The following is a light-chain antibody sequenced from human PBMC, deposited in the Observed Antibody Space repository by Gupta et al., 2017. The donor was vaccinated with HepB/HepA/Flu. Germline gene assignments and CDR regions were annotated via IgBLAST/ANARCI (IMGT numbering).Light chain of an antibody. CDR2: SDN. CDR1: SSNIGSNT. CDR3: AAWDGSLNGWV. V-gene: IGLV1-44*01. Sequence: QSVLTHPPSASGTPGQRVTISCSGGSSNIGSNTVSWYQQLPGTAPKLLIYSDNQRPSGVPDRLSGSKSGTSASLAISGLQSEDDADYYCAAWDGSLNGWVFGGGTKLTVL. J-gene: IGLJ3*02.